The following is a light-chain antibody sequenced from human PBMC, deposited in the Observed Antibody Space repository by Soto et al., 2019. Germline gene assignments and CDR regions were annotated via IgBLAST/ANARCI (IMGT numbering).Light chain of an antibody. Sequence: AVQLTQSPSSLSASVGDRVTITCRASQAIENRLAWYHQGPGKSPKLLIYAASTLYNGVSSRFSGSGAGIEFTRTISSLQPEDFSTYWCLQDYNYPRTFGQGTKVDIK. J-gene: IGKJ1*01. CDR2: AAS. CDR1: QAIENR. CDR3: LQDYNYPRT. V-gene: IGKV1-6*01.